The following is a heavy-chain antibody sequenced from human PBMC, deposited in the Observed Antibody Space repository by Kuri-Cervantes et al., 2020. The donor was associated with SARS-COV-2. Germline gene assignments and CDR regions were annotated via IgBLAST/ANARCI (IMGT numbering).Heavy chain of an antibody. V-gene: IGHV5-51*01. Sequence: KVSCKGSGYSSTSYWIGWGRQRPGKDLEWMGIIYPGDSDTRYSPSFQGQVTISADGSINTAYLQWSSLAASDTAMYYCARSTPFRRLVVISQGGAFDIWGQGTMVTVSS. CDR3: ARSTPFRRLVVISQGGAFDI. CDR1: GYSSTSYW. CDR2: IYPGDSDT. D-gene: IGHD3-22*01. J-gene: IGHJ3*02.